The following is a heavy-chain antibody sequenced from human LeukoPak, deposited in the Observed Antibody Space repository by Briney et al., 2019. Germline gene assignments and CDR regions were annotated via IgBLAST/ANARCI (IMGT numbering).Heavy chain of an antibody. CDR2: ISSSSSTI. D-gene: IGHD2-15*01. V-gene: IGHV3-48*01. CDR1: GFTLSSYS. Sequence: GGSLRLSCAASGFTLSSYSMNWVRQAPGKGLEWVSHISSSSSTIYYADSVKGRFTISRDNAKNSLYLQMNSLRAEDTAVYYCATHSGTPSGGDTFDIWGQGAMVTVSS. J-gene: IGHJ3*02. CDR3: ATHSGTPSGGDTFDI.